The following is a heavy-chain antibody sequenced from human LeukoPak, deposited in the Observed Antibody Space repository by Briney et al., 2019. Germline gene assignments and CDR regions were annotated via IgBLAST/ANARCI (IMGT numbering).Heavy chain of an antibody. CDR1: GGSITGYY. J-gene: IGHJ4*02. V-gene: IGHV4-59*01. D-gene: IGHD3-10*01. CDR2: IHYSGST. CDR3: ARDQSGGYYFDY. Sequence: SETLSLTCTVSGGSITGYYWSWIRQPPGMGLEWIGYIHYSGSTNYSPSLKSRLTISVDTSKNQFSLKLSSVTAADTAVYHCARDQSGGYYFDYWGQETLVTVSS.